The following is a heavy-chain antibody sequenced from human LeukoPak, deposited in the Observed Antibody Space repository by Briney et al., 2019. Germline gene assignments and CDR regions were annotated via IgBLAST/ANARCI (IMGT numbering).Heavy chain of an antibody. Sequence: PGAPLGLYGEASGFSLSYHWMLWDRQAPGKGQEWVANIKQDGSGKYCGDFVKGRFTMSRDNAKNSLYLKMNSLRAEDTAVYYCASLGPDYWGQGTLVTVSS. CDR2: IKQDGSGK. J-gene: IGHJ4*02. D-gene: IGHD3-10*01. CDR3: ASLGPDY. V-gene: IGHV3-7*03. CDR1: GFSLSYHW.